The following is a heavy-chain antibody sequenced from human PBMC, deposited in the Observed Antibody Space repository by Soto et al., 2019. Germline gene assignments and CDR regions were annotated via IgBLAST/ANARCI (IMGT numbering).Heavy chain of an antibody. V-gene: IGHV1-2*04. CDR2: INPNSGGT. J-gene: IGHJ6*03. CDR1: GYTFTGYY. CDR3: ARYRSITICGVVSYYCVDV. D-gene: IGHD3-3*01. Sequence: ASVKVSCKASGYTFTGYYMHWVRQAPGQGLEWMGWINPNSGGTNYAQKFQGWVTMTRDTSISEAYMELRRLRSDGTAVYYCARYRSITICGVVSYYCVDVWGKGTTVTVSS.